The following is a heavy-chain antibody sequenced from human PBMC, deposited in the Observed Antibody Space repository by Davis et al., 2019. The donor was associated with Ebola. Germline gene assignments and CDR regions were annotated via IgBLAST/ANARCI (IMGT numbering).Heavy chain of an antibody. CDR3: AKDSSSWYTAFDY. V-gene: IGHV3-33*06. CDR1: GFTFSSYG. J-gene: IGHJ4*02. CDR2: IWYDGSNK. D-gene: IGHD6-13*01. Sequence: GESLKISCAASGFTFSSYGMHWVRQAPGKGLEWVAVIWYDGSNKYYADSVKGRFTISRDNSKNTLYLQMNSLRAEDTAVYYCAKDSSSWYTAFDYWGQGTLVTVSS.